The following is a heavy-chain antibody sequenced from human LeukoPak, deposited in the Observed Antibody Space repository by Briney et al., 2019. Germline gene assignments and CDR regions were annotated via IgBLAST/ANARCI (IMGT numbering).Heavy chain of an antibody. V-gene: IGHV3-30*02. CDR2: IRYDGSNK. CDR1: GFTFSSYG. CDR3: AMYGDYDFWSGYYTSPYYYMDV. D-gene: IGHD3-3*01. J-gene: IGHJ6*03. Sequence: GGSLRLSCAASGFTFSSYGMHWVRQAPGKGLEWVAFIRYDGSNKYYADSVKGRFTISRDNSKNTLYLQMNSLRAEDTAVYYCAMYGDYDFWSGYYTSPYYYMDVWGKGTTVTVSS.